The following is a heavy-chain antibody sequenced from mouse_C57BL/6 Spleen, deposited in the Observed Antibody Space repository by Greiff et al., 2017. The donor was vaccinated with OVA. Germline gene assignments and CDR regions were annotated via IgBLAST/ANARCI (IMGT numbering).Heavy chain of an antibody. D-gene: IGHD2-14*01. CDR1: GYAFSSSW. Sequence: VQLQESGPELVKPGASVKMSCKASGYAFSSSWMNWVKQRPGQGLEWIGRIYPGDGDTNYNGKFKGKATLTADKSSSTSYMQLSSLTSDDSAVYFCARWYDRGQGTTLTVST. V-gene: IGHV1-82*01. CDR3: ARWYD. J-gene: IGHJ2*01. CDR2: IYPGDGDT.